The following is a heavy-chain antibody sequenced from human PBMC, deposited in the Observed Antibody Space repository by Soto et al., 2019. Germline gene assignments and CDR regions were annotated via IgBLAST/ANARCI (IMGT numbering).Heavy chain of an antibody. CDR1: SGSISGYY. D-gene: IGHD4-17*01. V-gene: IGHV4-59*01. CDR3: ARGGPGLTSFDY. Sequence: QVQLQESGPGLVKPSETLSLTCTVSSGSISGYYWSWIRQPPGKGLEWIGYIYYSGSTNYNPSLKSRVTMSVDTSKNQFSLRLSSVTAADTAIYYCARGGPGLTSFDYWGQGTLVTVSS. J-gene: IGHJ4*02. CDR2: IYYSGST.